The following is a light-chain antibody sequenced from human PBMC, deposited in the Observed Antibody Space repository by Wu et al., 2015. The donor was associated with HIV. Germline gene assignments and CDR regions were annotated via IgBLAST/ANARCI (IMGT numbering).Light chain of an antibody. J-gene: IGKJ2*01. V-gene: IGKV1-13*02. CDR3: QQINSYFPWN. CDR1: QDISSA. CDR2: GAS. Sequence: AIQLTQSPSSLSASVGDRVTITCRASQDISSALAWYQQKPGKAPKLLIYGASSLENGVPSRFSGTGSGTDFTLTISSLQPEDFATYYCQQINSYFPWNFGQGTKVDIK.